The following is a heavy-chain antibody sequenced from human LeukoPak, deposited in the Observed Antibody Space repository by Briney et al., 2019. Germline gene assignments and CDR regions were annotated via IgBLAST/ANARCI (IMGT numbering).Heavy chain of an antibody. CDR1: GFTFSTYA. Sequence: PGGSLRLSCAASGFTFSTYAMNWVRQAPGKGLEWVSTVSGGGDTTYYADSVKGRFTISRDIAKNSLYLQMNSLRAEDTAVYFCARGTNWSPLDFDYWGQGTLVTVSS. D-gene: IGHD1-20*01. CDR2: VSGGGDTT. V-gene: IGHV3-21*01. J-gene: IGHJ4*02. CDR3: ARGTNWSPLDFDY.